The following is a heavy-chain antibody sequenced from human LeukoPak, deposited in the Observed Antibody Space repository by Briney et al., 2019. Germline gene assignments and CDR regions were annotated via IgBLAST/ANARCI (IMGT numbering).Heavy chain of an antibody. CDR2: INHSGST. V-gene: IGHV4-34*01. J-gene: IGHJ4*02. Sequence: SETLSLTCAVYGGSFSGYYWSWIRQPPGKGLEWIGEINHSGSTNYNPSLKSRVTISVDTSKNQCSLKLCSVTAADTAVYYCARGGRGRGMAAAGRGTLDYWGQGTLVTVSS. CDR1: GGSFSGYY. CDR3: ARGGRGRGMAAAGRGTLDY. D-gene: IGHD6-13*01.